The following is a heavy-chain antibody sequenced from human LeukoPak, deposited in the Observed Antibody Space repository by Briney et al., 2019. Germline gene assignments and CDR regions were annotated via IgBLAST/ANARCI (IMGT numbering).Heavy chain of an antibody. CDR3: ARWSYSFSSWFDP. Sequence: PSGTLSLTCAVSGGSISSSNWWSWVRQPPGKGLEWIGEIYHSGSTNYNPSLKSRVTISVDKSKNQFSLKLSSVTAADTAVYYCARWSYSFSSWFDPWGQGTLVTVSS. V-gene: IGHV4-4*02. CDR1: GGSISSSNW. D-gene: IGHD1-26*01. CDR2: IYHSGST. J-gene: IGHJ5*02.